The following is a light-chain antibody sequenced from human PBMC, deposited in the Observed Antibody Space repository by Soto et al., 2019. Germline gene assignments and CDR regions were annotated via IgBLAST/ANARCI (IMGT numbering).Light chain of an antibody. V-gene: IGLV2-14*01. CDR2: EVS. CDR3: ASYTSSRPYV. CDR1: SSDVGGYFY. J-gene: IGLJ1*01. Sequence: QSVLTQPASVSGSPGQSITISCIGTSSDVGGYFYVSWYQQHPVKAPKLIIYEVSNRPSGISTRFSGSKSGNTASLTISGLQAEDEADYYCASYTSSRPYVFGTGTKLTVL.